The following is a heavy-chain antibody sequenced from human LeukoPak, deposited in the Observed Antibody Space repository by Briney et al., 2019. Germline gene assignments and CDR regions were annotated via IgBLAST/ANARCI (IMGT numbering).Heavy chain of an antibody. J-gene: IGHJ6*02. CDR2: ISWNSAGI. Sequence: GRSLRLSCAASGFSFDDYAMHWVRQAPGKGLEWESGISWNSAGIGYADSVKGRFTISRDNAKNSLYLQMNSLRAEDTALYYCAKASYYYGMDVWGQGTTVTVSS. V-gene: IGHV3-9*01. CDR1: GFSFDDYA. CDR3: AKASYYYGMDV.